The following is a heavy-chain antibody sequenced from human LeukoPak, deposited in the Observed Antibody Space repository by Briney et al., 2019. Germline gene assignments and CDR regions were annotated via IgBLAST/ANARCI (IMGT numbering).Heavy chain of an antibody. CDR1: GYTFTVYY. CDR3: ARVLGGFSYFEY. Sequence: GASVKVSCKASGYTFTVYYMHWVRQAPGQGLEWMGWINPNGGGTNYAQKFQGRVTMTRDTSISSAYMELSRLRSDDTALYYCARVLGGFSYFEYWGQGTPVTVSS. J-gene: IGHJ4*02. D-gene: IGHD5-12*01. CDR2: INPNGGGT. V-gene: IGHV1-2*02.